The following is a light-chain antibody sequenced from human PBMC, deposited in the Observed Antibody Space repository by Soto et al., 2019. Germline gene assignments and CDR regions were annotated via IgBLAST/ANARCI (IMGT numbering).Light chain of an antibody. V-gene: IGKV3-15*01. CDR2: GAS. CDR3: QQYQSWPPT. Sequence: EIVMTQSPDTLCVSPGERATLSCRASESVSSFLAWYQQKPGQVPRLLIYGASTRATGVPGMFSASGSGTEFTLTISSLQSEDLAVYYCQQYQSWPPTFGQGTKLEIK. CDR1: ESVSSF. J-gene: IGKJ2*01.